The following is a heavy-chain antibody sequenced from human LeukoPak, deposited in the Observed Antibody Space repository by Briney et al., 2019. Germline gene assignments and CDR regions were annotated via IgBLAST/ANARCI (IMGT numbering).Heavy chain of an antibody. V-gene: IGHV3-23*01. D-gene: IGHD1-26*01. CDR3: ARDQDGSFKFDY. Sequence: PGGSLRLSCTASGFTFSSYAMSWVRQAPGKGLEWVSALTGSGGSTYYADSVKGRFTISRDNSKNTLYLQMNSLRAEDTAVYYCARDQDGSFKFDYWGQGTLVTVSS. CDR2: LTGSGGST. J-gene: IGHJ4*02. CDR1: GFTFSSYA.